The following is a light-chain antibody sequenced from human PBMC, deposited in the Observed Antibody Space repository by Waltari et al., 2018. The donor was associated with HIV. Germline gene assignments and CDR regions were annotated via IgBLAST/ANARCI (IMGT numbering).Light chain of an antibody. V-gene: IGLV2-14*01. CDR3: TSYTSSSTVV. CDR1: SRDVGGYNY. J-gene: IGLJ2*01. CDR2: AVS. Sequence: QSALTQPASVSGSPGQSIPISCTGTSRDVGGYNYVSWYQQHPDKAPKLMIYAVSNRPSGVSNRFSGSKSGNTASLTISGLQAEDEADYYCTSYTSSSTVVFGGGTKLTVL.